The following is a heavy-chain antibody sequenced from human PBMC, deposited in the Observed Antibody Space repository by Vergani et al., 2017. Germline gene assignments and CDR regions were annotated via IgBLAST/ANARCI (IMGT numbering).Heavy chain of an antibody. Sequence: QLQLQESGPGLVKPSETLSLTCTVSGGCISSSSYYWCWIRQPPGKGLEWIGSSYYSGSTYYNPSLKGQVTISVDTSKIQFYLKLSSVTAADMAVYYCAISRAAAGKLTFDYWGQGTLVTVSS. CDR3: AISRAAAGKLTFDY. D-gene: IGHD6-13*01. J-gene: IGHJ4*02. V-gene: IGHV4-39*07. CDR2: SYYSGST. CDR1: GGCISSSSYY.